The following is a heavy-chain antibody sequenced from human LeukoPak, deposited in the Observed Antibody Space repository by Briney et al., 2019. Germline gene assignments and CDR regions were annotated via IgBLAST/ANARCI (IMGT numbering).Heavy chain of an antibody. V-gene: IGHV4-4*02. CDR1: GGSISSSNW. CDR2: IFYSGGT. CDR3: AKSNGYGLVDI. J-gene: IGHJ3*02. Sequence: ASGTLSLTCAVSGGSISSSNWWSWVRQPPGKGLEWIGNIFYSGGTYYSPSLTSRVTISLDTSRNQFSLKLNSVTAADTAVYYCAKSNGYGLVDIWGQGTMVTVSS. D-gene: IGHD3-10*01.